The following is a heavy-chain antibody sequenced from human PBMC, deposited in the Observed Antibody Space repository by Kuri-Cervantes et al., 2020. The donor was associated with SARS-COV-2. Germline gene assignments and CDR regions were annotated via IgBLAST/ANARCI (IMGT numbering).Heavy chain of an antibody. V-gene: IGHV3-30-3*01. Sequence: GESLKISCTASGFTFSSFPMHWVRQAPGKGLESVAVISSNGGNKYYADSVQGRFTISRDNSKNTLYLQMNSLGPDDTAVYFCAREHTMIVLGFDSWGQGTLVTVSS. CDR1: GFTFSSFP. J-gene: IGHJ4*02. CDR2: ISSNGGNK. D-gene: IGHD3-22*01. CDR3: AREHTMIVLGFDS.